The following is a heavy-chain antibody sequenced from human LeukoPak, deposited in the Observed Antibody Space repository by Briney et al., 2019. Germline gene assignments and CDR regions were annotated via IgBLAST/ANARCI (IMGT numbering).Heavy chain of an antibody. CDR3: ARRYCSSTSCYYFDY. CDR2: INVNRGGT. Sequence: ASLKVSCKASGYTXTDYYMHGVRQAPGQGLEWMGWINVNRGGTNYAQRFQGRVTMTRDTSITTAYMELSRLKSDDTAVYYCARRYCSSTSCYYFDYWGQGTLVTVSS. D-gene: IGHD2-2*01. J-gene: IGHJ4*02. V-gene: IGHV1-2*02. CDR1: GYTXTDYY.